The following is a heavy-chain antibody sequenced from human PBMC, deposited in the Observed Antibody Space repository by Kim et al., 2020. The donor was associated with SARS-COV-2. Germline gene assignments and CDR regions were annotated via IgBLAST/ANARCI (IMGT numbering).Heavy chain of an antibody. J-gene: IGHJ4*02. V-gene: IGHV3-48*04. D-gene: IGHD3-22*01. CDR1: GFTFSSYS. CDR2: ISSSSSTI. Sequence: GGSLRLSCAASGFTFSSYSMNWVRQAPGKGLEWVSYISSSSSTIYYADSVKGRFTISRDNAKNSLYLQMNSLRAEDTAVYYCARLRYDSSGYPPDYFDYWGQGTLVTVSS. CDR3: ARLRYDSSGYPPDYFDY.